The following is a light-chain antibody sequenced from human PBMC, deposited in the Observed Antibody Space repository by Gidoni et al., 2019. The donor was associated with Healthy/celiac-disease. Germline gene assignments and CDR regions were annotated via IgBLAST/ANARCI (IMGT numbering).Light chain of an antibody. CDR3: SSYTSSSTLFYV. Sequence: QSALTQPASLSGSPVQSITISCTGTSSDVGCYNYVSWYQQHPGKAPKLMIYDVSNRPSGVSNRFSGSKSGNTASLTISGLQAEDESDYYCSSYTSSSTLFYVFGTGTKVXV. CDR1: SSDVGCYNY. V-gene: IGLV2-14*01. J-gene: IGLJ1*01. CDR2: DVS.